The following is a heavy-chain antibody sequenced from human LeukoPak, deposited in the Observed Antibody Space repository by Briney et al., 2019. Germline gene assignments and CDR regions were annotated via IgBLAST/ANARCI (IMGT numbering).Heavy chain of an antibody. CDR3: ARDGLAAGYCSSTSCYDYFDY. D-gene: IGHD2-2*01. J-gene: IGHJ4*02. V-gene: IGHV1-2*02. Sequence: ASVNVSCKASGYTFTGYYMHWVRQAPGQGLEWMGWINPNSGGTNYAQKFQGRVTMTRDTSISTAYMELSRLRSDDTAVYYCARDGLAAGYCSSTSCYDYFDYWGQGTLVTVSS. CDR2: INPNSGGT. CDR1: GYTFTGYY.